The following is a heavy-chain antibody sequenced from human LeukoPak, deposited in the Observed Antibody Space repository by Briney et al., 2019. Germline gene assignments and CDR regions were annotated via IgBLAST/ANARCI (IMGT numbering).Heavy chain of an antibody. D-gene: IGHD6-13*01. V-gene: IGHV3-21*01. Sequence: GGSLRLSCAASGFTFSSYSMNWVRQAPGKGLEWVSSISSSSSYTYYADSVKGRFTISRDNAKNSLYLQMNSLRAEDTAVYYCASGWDSSSWYYWGQGTLVTVSS. CDR3: ASGWDSSSWYY. J-gene: IGHJ4*02. CDR2: ISSSSSYT. CDR1: GFTFSSYS.